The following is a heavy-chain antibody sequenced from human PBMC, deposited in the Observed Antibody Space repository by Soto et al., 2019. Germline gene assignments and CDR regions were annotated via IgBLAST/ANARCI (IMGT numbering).Heavy chain of an antibody. V-gene: IGHV3-66*01. D-gene: IGHD2-15*01. CDR3: ARDDVLCDGGRCYGVTLDV. CDR1: GFTVSSKY. J-gene: IGHJ6*04. Sequence: EVHLVESGGGLVQPGGSLRLSCAASGFTVSSKYMSWVRQAPGKGLEWVSLIQSGGPTYYADSVKGRFTISRDTSEKKLHLQMDSLRAEDTAVYYCARDDVLCDGGRCYGVTLDVWGKGTTVTVSS. CDR2: IQSGGPT.